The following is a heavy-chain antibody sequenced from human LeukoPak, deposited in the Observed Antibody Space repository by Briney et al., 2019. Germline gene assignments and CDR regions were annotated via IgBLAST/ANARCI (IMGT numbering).Heavy chain of an antibody. J-gene: IGHJ1*01. CDR3: ATTTLTYYYDSSGYSRAEYFQY. CDR1: GFTFSDYT. CDR2: INSGNNYI. V-gene: IGHV3-21*04. Sequence: GGSLRLSCVASGFTFSDYTMHWVRQAPGKALEWVSSINSGNNYIYYADSVKGRFTISRDNAKNSLYLQMNSLRAEDTAFYYCATTTLTYYYDSSGYSRAEYFQYWGQGTLVTVSS. D-gene: IGHD3-22*01.